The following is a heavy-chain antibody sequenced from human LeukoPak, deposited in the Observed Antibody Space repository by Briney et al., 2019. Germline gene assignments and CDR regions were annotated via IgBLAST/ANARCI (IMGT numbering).Heavy chain of an antibody. D-gene: IGHD4-17*01. V-gene: IGHV3-23*01. CDR1: GFTFSSYA. J-gene: IGHJ3*02. CDR2: ISGSGAGT. Sequence: HTGGSLRLSCAASGFTFSSYAMSWVRQAPGKGLEWVSGISGSGAGTYYADSVKGRFTVSRDNSKNTLFLQMSSLRADDTALYYCAREVTNDAFDIWGQGTMVTVSS. CDR3: AREVTNDAFDI.